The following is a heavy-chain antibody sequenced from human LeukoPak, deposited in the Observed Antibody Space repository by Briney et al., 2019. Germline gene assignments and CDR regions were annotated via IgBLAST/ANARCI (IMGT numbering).Heavy chain of an antibody. J-gene: IGHJ4*02. CDR2: ISSSSSYI. V-gene: IGHV3-21*01. D-gene: IGHD6-6*01. CDR1: GFTFSSYG. Sequence: GGSLRLSCAASGFTFSSYGMNWVRQAPGKGLEWVSSISSSSSYIYYADSVKGRFTISRDNAKNSLYLQMNSLRAEDTAVYYCAREQQLVPFDYWGQGTLVTVSS. CDR3: AREQQLVPFDY.